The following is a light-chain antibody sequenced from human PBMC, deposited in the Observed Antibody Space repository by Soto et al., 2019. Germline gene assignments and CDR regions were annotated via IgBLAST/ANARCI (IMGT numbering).Light chain of an antibody. V-gene: IGLV1-44*01. CDR2: SNN. CDR3: AAWDDSLSQFV. J-gene: IGLJ1*01. Sequence: QSVVTQPPSASGTPGQTVTISCSGRTSNIATNTVNWYQQLPGTAPRLLTHSNNQGPSGVPDRFSASKSGTSASLVISGLQSEDEADYYCAAWDDSLSQFVFGTGTKLTVL. CDR1: TSNIATNT.